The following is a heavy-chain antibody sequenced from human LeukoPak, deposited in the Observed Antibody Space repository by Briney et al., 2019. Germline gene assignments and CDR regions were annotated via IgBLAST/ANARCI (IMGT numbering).Heavy chain of an antibody. CDR2: IYTSGST. J-gene: IGHJ6*03. D-gene: IGHD6-6*01. CDR3: AREARQVHYYYYYYMDV. V-gene: IGHV4-4*07. Sequence: PSETLSLTCTVSGGSISSYYWSWIRQPAGKGLEWIGRIYTSGSTNYNPSLKSRVTMSVDTSKNQFSLKLSSVTAADTAVYYCAREARQVHYYYYYYMDVWGKGTTVTVSS. CDR1: GGSISSYY.